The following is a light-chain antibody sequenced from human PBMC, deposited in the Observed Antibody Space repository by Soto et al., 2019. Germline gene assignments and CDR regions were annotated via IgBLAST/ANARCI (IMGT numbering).Light chain of an antibody. CDR1: ESLQHRDGKTY. Sequence: DVVMTQNPLSSPVTLGQPASISCRSSESLQHRDGKTYLNRLQQRPGQPPRLLIYEVSNRFSGVPDRFSGSGEGTDFTLTISRVEAEDVGVYYCMQATQYRPYTFGQGTKLEIK. CDR2: EVS. J-gene: IGKJ2*01. V-gene: IGKV2-24*01. CDR3: MQATQYRPYT.